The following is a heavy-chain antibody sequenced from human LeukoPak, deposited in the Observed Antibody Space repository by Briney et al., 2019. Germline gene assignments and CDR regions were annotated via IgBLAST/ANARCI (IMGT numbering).Heavy chain of an antibody. D-gene: IGHD3-10*01. CDR1: GFTFSSYS. Sequence: GGSLRLSCAASGFTFSSYSMSWVRQAPGKGLEWVSSITSSSSYIYYADSVKGRFTISRDNAKNSLYLQMNSLRAEDTAVYYCAREIMYGSAYDYWGQGTLVTVSS. V-gene: IGHV3-21*01. CDR3: AREIMYGSAYDY. CDR2: ITSSSSYI. J-gene: IGHJ4*02.